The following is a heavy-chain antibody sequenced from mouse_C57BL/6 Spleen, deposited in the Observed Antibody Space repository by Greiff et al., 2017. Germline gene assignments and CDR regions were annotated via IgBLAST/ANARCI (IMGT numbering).Heavy chain of an antibody. V-gene: IGHV5-9*04. J-gene: IGHJ2*01. CDR2: ISGGGGNT. CDR1: GFTFSSYT. Sequence: EVQLQQSGGGLVKPGGSLKLSCAASGFTFSSYTMSWVRQTPEKRLEWVATISGGGGNTYYPDSVKGRFTISRDNAKNTLYLQMSSLRSEDTALYYCARAGAYYSLWYFDYWGQGTTLTVSS. D-gene: IGHD2-12*01. CDR3: ARAGAYYSLWYFDY.